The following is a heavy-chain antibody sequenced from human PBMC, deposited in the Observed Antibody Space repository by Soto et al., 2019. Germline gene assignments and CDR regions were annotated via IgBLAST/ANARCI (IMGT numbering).Heavy chain of an antibody. CDR3: ARVRVTIFGVVTQGWFEP. Sequence: QVQLVQSGAEVKKPGSSVKVSCKASGGTFSSYAISWVRQAPGQGLEWMGGIIPIFSTANYAQKFQGRVTITADESTSTAYMELSSLRSEDTAVYYCARVRVTIFGVVTQGWFEPWGQGTLVTVSS. J-gene: IGHJ5*02. D-gene: IGHD3-3*01. V-gene: IGHV1-69*01. CDR1: GGTFSSYA. CDR2: IIPIFSTA.